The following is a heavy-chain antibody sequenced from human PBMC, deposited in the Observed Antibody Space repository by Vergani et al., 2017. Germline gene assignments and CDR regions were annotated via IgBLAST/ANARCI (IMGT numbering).Heavy chain of an antibody. J-gene: IGHJ3*02. CDR2: ISWNSGSI. CDR3: ARRAAVDTVGRLGPFDI. CDR1: GFTFHESA. Sequence: EVQLVESGGGLVQPGRSLRLSCEASGFTFHESAMHWVRQGPGKGLEWVSGISWNSGSIGYADSVKGRFTISRDNAKNSLYLQMNSLRAEDTAFYYCARRAAVDTVGRLGPFDIWGQGTMVTVSS. V-gene: IGHV3-9*01. D-gene: IGHD6-13*01.